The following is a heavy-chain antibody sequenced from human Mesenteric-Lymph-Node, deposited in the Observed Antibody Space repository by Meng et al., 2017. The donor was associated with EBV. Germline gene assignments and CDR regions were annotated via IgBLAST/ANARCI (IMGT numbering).Heavy chain of an antibody. V-gene: IGHV4-39*01. CDR2: IHYSGTT. Sequence: QLQLQESGPGLVKASENLSLTCTVSGGSIFSSSYYWGWIRQPPGKGLEWIGSIHYSGTTYYNPSLKSRLAISVDTPKNQFSLKLSSVTAADTAVYYCARLPLEVEVIAPSYWGPGTLVTVSS. D-gene: IGHD2-21*01. CDR1: GGSIFSSSYY. CDR3: ARLPLEVEVIAPSY. J-gene: IGHJ4*02.